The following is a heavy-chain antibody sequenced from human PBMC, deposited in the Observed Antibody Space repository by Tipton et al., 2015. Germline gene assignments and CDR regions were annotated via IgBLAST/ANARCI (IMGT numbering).Heavy chain of an antibody. CDR1: GGSISSGGYY. CDR2: IYYSGST. D-gene: IGHD3-10*01. CDR3: ARGLEYYYGSGSRSPYYYGMDV. V-gene: IGHV4-31*03. Sequence: TLSLTCTASGGSISSGGYYWSWIRQHPGKGLEWIGYIYYSGSTYYNPSLKSRATISFDPSKMQLFLKLTSVTAADTAVYYCARGLEYYYGSGSRSPYYYGMDVWGQGTTVTVSS. J-gene: IGHJ6*02.